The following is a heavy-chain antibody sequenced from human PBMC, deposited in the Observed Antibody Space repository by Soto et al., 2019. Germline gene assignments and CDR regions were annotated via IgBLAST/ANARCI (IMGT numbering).Heavy chain of an antibody. J-gene: IGHJ4*02. CDR1: GFSFSVYG. V-gene: IGHV3-33*01. D-gene: IGHD2-15*01. CDR3: AAWAEGATEVH. CDR2: IWYDASKQ. Sequence: GGSLRLSCEPSGFSFSVYGTHWVRQAPGKGLEWVAVIWYDASKQFYAASVEGRFTISRDNSKAILYLQMNSLRAEDTAVYYCAAWAEGATEVHWGQGTLVTVSS.